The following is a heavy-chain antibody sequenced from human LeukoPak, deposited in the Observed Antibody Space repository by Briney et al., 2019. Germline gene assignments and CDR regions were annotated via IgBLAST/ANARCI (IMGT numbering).Heavy chain of an antibody. D-gene: IGHD7-27*01. V-gene: IGHV3-74*01. CDR3: VSIPGD. CDR2: INSDGSST. J-gene: IGHJ4*02. Sequence: TGGTLRLSCAASGFTFSSYWMHWVRQAPGKGLVWVSRINSDGSSTSYTDSVKGRFTISRDNAKNTLYLQMNTLRAEDTAVYYCVSIPGDWGQGILVTVSS. CDR1: GFTFSSYW.